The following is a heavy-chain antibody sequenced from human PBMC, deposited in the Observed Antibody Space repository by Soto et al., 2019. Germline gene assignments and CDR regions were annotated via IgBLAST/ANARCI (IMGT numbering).Heavy chain of an antibody. J-gene: IGHJ4*02. Sequence: PGGSLRLSCAASGFTFSSYAMSWVRQAPGKGLEWVSAISGSGGSTYYADSVKGRFTISRDNSKNTLYLQMNSLRAEDTAVYYCAKDRPTYYYDSSGSSPFDYWGQGTLVTVSS. V-gene: IGHV3-23*01. D-gene: IGHD3-22*01. CDR3: AKDRPTYYYDSSGSSPFDY. CDR1: GFTFSSYA. CDR2: ISGSGGST.